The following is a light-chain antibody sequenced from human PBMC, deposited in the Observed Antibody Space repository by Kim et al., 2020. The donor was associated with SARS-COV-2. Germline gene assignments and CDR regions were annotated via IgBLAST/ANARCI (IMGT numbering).Light chain of an antibody. J-gene: IGKJ1*01. Sequence: GERATLSCRASQSVSSSYLAWYQQKPGQAPRLLIYGASSRATGIPDRCSGSGSGTDFTLTISRLEPEDFAVYYCQQYGSSPPWWTFGQGTKVDIK. CDR2: GAS. CDR1: QSVSSSY. CDR3: QQYGSSPPWWT. V-gene: IGKV3-20*01.